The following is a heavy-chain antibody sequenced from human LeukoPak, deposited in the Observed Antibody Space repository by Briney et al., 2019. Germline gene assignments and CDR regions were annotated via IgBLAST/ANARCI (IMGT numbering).Heavy chain of an antibody. J-gene: IGHJ4*02. CDR2: IYPGDSDT. Sequence: GESLKISCKGSGYSFTSYWIGWVRQMPGKGLEWMGIIYPGDSDTRYSPSFQGQVTISADKSISTAYLQWSSLKASDTAMYYCARLGLGVWGGYLPFDYWGQGTLVTVSS. D-gene: IGHD3-16*02. CDR3: ARLGLGVWGGYLPFDY. V-gene: IGHV5-51*01. CDR1: GYSFTSYW.